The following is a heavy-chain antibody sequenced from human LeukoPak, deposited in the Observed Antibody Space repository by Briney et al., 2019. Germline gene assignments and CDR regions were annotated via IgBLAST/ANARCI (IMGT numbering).Heavy chain of an antibody. CDR3: ARDLSPPSGSYFYYCYMDV. CDR1: GYTFTGYY. J-gene: IGHJ6*03. V-gene: IGHV1-2*02. D-gene: IGHD1-26*01. CDR2: INPNSGGT. Sequence: ASVKVSCKASGYTFTGYYMHWVRQAPGQGLEWMGWINPNSGGTNYAQKLQGRVTMTTDTSTSTAYMELRSLRSDDTAVYYCARDLSPPSGSYFYYCYMDVWGKGTTVTVSS.